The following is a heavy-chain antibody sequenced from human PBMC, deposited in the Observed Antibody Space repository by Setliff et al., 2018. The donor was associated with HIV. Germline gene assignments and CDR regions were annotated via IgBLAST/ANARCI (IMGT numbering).Heavy chain of an antibody. V-gene: IGHV3-30*02. CDR3: AKCGGVTCYSASWYFDY. CDR2: IRYDGSNQ. J-gene: IGHJ4*02. CDR1: GFTFSTYG. D-gene: IGHD2-15*01. Sequence: GESLKISCAASGFTFSTYGMQWVRQAPGKGLGWVAFIRYDGSNQYYADSVKGRFTISRDNSKNTLYLQMNSLRAEDTAVYYCAKCGGVTCYSASWYFDYWGQGTLVTVSS.